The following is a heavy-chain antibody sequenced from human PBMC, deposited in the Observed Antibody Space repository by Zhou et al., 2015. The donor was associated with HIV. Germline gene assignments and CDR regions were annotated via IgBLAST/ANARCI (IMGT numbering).Heavy chain of an antibody. CDR1: GGTFSGSD. CDR3: AREGWGSWYFDL. D-gene: IGHD7-27*01. J-gene: IGHJ2*01. Sequence: LVQSGTEVRKPGSSVKVSCKASGGTFSGSDLSWVRQAPDEGLEWMGGIIPFVGTANYAQKFQGRVTITADKSTNTAYMELSSLRFGDSAAYYCAREGWGSWYFDLWGRGTLVSVSS. V-gene: IGHV1-69*06. CDR2: IIPFVGTA.